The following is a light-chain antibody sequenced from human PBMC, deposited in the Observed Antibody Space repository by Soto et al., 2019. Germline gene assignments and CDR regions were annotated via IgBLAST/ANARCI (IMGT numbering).Light chain of an antibody. J-gene: IGKJ1*01. CDR1: QSISSY. CDR2: AAS. V-gene: IGKV1-39*01. CDR3: QQSYSTPRT. Sequence: DIQMAQSPSSLSASVGDRVPITCRASQSISSYLNWYQQKPGKAPKLLIYAASSLQSGVPSRFSGSGSGTDFTLTISSPQPEDFATYYCQQSYSTPRTFGQGTKVDIK.